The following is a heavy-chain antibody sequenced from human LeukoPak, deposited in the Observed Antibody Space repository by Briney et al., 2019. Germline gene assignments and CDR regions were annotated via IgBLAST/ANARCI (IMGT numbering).Heavy chain of an antibody. CDR3: VRDRFLGMDV. V-gene: IGHV3-74*01. Sequence: AEPLRLPCAASGFPFSTYLMHWVRPATAKGLVLVSRINSDGGSTPYADSASSRFTISRDHATNMLYLQMKSLRAQDTAVSYCVRDRFLGMDVWGQGTTVTVSS. CDR2: INSDGGST. CDR1: GFPFSTYL. D-gene: IGHD2-21*01. J-gene: IGHJ6*01.